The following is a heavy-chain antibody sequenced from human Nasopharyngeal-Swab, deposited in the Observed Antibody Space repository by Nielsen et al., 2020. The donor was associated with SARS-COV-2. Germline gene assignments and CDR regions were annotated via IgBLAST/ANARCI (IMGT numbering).Heavy chain of an antibody. CDR2: IYYRRST. CDR3: ARVGDGLYGSGSYSSKYYFDY. Sequence: SETLSLTCTVSGGSISSTSYYWGWIRQPPGKGLQWLGIIYYRRSTCYNPSLKSRVTISVDTSKNQFSLKLSSVTAADTAVYYCARVGDGLYGSGSYSSKYYFDYWGQGTLVTVSS. D-gene: IGHD3-10*01. V-gene: IGHV4-39*01. J-gene: IGHJ4*02. CDR1: GGSISSTSYY.